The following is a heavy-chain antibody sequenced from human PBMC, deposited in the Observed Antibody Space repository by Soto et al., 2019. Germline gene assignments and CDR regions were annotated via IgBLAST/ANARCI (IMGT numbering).Heavy chain of an antibody. D-gene: IGHD3-10*01. CDR2: INPTGGST. V-gene: IGHV1-46*01. J-gene: IGHJ4*02. CDR3: ARASGEGSPYFAY. Sequence: ASVKVSCKASGYTFTSHYMHWVRHAPGQGLEWMGIINPTGGSTNYAQKFQGRVTMTRDTSTSTVYMELISLRSEDTAVYYCARASGEGSPYFAYWGQGTLVTVSS. CDR1: GYTFTSHY.